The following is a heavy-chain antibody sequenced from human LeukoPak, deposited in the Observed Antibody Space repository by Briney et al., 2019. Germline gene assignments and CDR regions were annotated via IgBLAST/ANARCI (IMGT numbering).Heavy chain of an antibody. CDR3: AHTDRMRTYYDFWSGYPNWFDP. D-gene: IGHD3-3*01. CDR1: GFSLSTSGVA. Sequence: SGPTLVNPTQTLTLTCTFSGFSLSTSGVAVGWIRQPPGKALKWLALIYWDDGKRYSPSLKSRLTITKDTSKNQVVLTMTNMDPVDTATYYCAHTDRMRTYYDFWSGYPNWFDPWGQGTLVTVSS. CDR2: IYWDDGK. V-gene: IGHV2-5*02. J-gene: IGHJ5*02.